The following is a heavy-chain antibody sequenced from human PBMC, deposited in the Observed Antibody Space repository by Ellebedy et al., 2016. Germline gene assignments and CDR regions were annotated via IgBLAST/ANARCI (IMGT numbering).Heavy chain of an antibody. CDR2: MSTYNGNT. CDR1: GYTFTSFG. V-gene: IGHV1-18*01. Sequence: ASVKVSCXASGYTFTSFGISWVRQAPGQGPEWMGWMSTYNGNTKYAQKLQGRVTMTTDTSTSTAYMELRSLRFDDTAVYYCARGRQQLVHSLFAFDYWGQGTLVTVSS. D-gene: IGHD6-13*01. CDR3: ARGRQQLVHSLFAFDY. J-gene: IGHJ4*02.